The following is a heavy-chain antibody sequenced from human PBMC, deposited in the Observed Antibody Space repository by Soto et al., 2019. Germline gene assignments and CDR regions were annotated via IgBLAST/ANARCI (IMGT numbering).Heavy chain of an antibody. CDR2: INPSGGNT. D-gene: IGHD5-12*01. Sequence: GASVKVSCKASAYTFTYYCIHWVRRAPGQGLEWMGIINPSGGNTSYAQRFQGRVTMTRDTSTSTVYMELSSLRSDDTAVYYCAREFRRDGSWGQGTLVTVSS. J-gene: IGHJ5*02. CDR3: AREFRRDGS. V-gene: IGHV1-46*01. CDR1: AYTFTYYC.